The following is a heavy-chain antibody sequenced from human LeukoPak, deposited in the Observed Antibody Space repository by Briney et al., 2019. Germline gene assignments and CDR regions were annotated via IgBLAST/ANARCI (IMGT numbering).Heavy chain of an antibody. V-gene: IGHV3-21*01. Sequence: PGGSLRLSCAASGFTFSSYSMNWVRQAPGKGLEWVSSISSSSSYIYYADSVKGRFTISRDNAKNSLCLQMNSLRAEDTAVYYCAREEYSSGWYYFDYWGQGTLVTVSS. D-gene: IGHD6-19*01. CDR3: AREEYSSGWYYFDY. CDR1: GFTFSSYS. CDR2: ISSSSSYI. J-gene: IGHJ4*02.